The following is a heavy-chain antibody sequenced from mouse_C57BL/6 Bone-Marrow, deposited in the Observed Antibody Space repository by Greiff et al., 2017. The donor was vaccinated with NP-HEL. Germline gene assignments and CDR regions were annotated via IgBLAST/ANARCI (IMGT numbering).Heavy chain of an antibody. D-gene: IGHD1-1*01. J-gene: IGHJ4*01. Sequence: VQLQQSGAELARPGASVKLSCKASGYTFTSYGISWVKQRTGQGLEWIGEIYPRSGNTYYNDKFKGKATLTADKSSSTAYMELRSLTSEDSAVYFCAKGSSYLYYYAMDYWGQGTSVTVSS. CDR1: GYTFTSYG. CDR3: AKGSSYLYYYAMDY. CDR2: IYPRSGNT. V-gene: IGHV1-81*01.